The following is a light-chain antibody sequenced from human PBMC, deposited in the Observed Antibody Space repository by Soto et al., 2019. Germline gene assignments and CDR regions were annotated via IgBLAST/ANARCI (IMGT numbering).Light chain of an antibody. Sequence: AIQMTQFPSSLSAAVGDRVTITCRASQGIRNDLGWYQQKSGRAPKLLIFGASTLQSGVPSRFSGRGSGTDFTLTISSLQPEDFATYYCLHDYNYPYTFGQGTKVDIK. V-gene: IGKV1-6*01. J-gene: IGKJ2*01. CDR2: GAS. CDR1: QGIRND. CDR3: LHDYNYPYT.